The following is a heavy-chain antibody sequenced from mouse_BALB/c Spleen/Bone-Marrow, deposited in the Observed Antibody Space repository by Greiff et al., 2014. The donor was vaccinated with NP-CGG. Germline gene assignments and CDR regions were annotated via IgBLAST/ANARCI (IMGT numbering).Heavy chain of an antibody. V-gene: IGHV5-9-3*01. Sequence: EVKLMESGGGLVKPGGSLKLSCAASGFTFSSYAMSWVRQTPEKRLEWVATISSGGSYTYYPDSVKGRFTISRDNAKNTLYLQMSSLRSEDTAMYYCARPRFAYWGQGTLVTDSA. CDR2: ISSGGSYT. CDR3: ARPRFAY. J-gene: IGHJ3*01. CDR1: GFTFSSYA.